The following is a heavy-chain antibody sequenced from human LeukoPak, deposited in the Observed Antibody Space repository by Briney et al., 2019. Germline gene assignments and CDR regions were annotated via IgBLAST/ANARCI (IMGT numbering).Heavy chain of an antibody. D-gene: IGHD5/OR15-5a*01. V-gene: IGHV4-61*09. CDR3: ARGVSSHFWYFDL. CDR1: GDSISIGGYY. J-gene: IGHJ2*01. Sequence: PSKTLSLTCTVSGDSISIGGYYWNWIRQPAGRGLEYIGHIYSSGTTNYNPSLTSRVTISADTSKNQFSLKVTSVTAADTAVYYCARGVSSHFWYFDLWGRGTLVTVSS. CDR2: IYSSGTT.